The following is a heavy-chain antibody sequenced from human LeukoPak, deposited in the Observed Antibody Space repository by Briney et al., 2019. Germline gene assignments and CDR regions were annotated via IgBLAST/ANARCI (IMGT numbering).Heavy chain of an antibody. CDR3: ARGGTLEYFQH. V-gene: IGHV3-48*03. CDR2: ISSSGSTI. CDR1: GFTFSSYV. Sequence: GGSLRLSCAASGFTFSSYVMNWVRQAPGKGLEWVSYISSSGSTIYYADSVKGRFTISRDNAKNSLYLQMNSLRAEDTAVYYCARGGTLEYFQHWGQGTLVTVSS. J-gene: IGHJ1*01.